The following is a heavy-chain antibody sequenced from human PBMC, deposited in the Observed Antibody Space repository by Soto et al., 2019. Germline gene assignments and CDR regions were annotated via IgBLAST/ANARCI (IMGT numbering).Heavy chain of an antibody. D-gene: IGHD6-6*01. V-gene: IGHV4-30-2*01. CDR2: IYHSGST. CDR1: GGSISSGGYS. J-gene: IGHJ4*02. CDR3: AGGIAARPLGY. Sequence: QLQLQESGSGQVKPSQTLSLTCAVSGGSISSGGYSWSWIRQPPGKGLEWIGYIYHSGSTYYNPSLKSRVTISVDRSKNQFSLKLSSVTAADTAVYYCAGGIAARPLGYWGQGTLVTVSS.